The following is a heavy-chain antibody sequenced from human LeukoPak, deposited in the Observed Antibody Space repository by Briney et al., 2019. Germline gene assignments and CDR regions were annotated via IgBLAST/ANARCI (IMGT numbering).Heavy chain of an antibody. CDR2: IKQDGSEK. V-gene: IGHV3-7*01. Sequence: GGSLRLSCAASGFTFSSYWMSWVRQAPGKGLEWVANIKQDGSEKYYVDSVKGRFTTSRDNAKNSLYLQMNSLRAEDTAVYYCARALSSYSSSWYGNFDYWGQGTLVTVSS. D-gene: IGHD6-13*01. CDR3: ARALSSYSSSWYGNFDY. CDR1: GFTFSSYW. J-gene: IGHJ4*02.